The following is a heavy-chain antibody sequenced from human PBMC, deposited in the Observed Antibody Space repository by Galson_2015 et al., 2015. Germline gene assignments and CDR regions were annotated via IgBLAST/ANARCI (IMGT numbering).Heavy chain of an antibody. Sequence: SLRLSCAASGFTFSSYAMSWVRQAPEKGLEWVSAISGSGGSAYYADSVKGRFTISRDNSKNTLYLQMNSLRAEDTAVYYCAKTGRSWYGDYWGQGTLVTVSS. CDR1: GFTFSSYA. CDR3: AKTGRSWYGDY. J-gene: IGHJ4*02. CDR2: ISGSGGSA. V-gene: IGHV3-23*01. D-gene: IGHD6-13*01.